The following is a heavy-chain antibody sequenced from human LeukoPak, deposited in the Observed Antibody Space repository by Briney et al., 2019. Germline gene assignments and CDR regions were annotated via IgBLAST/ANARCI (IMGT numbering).Heavy chain of an antibody. D-gene: IGHD3-3*01. J-gene: IGHJ6*03. Sequence: GASVKVSCKASGYTFTGYYMHWVRQAPGQGLEWMGWINPNSGGTNYAQKFQGRVTMTRDTSISTAYMELSRLRSDDTAVYYCARVARDFWSGYYDSYYYYYMDVWGKGTTVTVSS. V-gene: IGHV1-2*02. CDR3: ARVARDFWSGYYDSYYYYYMDV. CDR1: GYTFTGYY. CDR2: INPNSGGT.